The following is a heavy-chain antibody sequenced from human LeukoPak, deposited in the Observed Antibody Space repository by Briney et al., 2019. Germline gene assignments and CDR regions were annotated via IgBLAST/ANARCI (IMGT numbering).Heavy chain of an antibody. CDR2: SHHRGST. Sequence: PSETLSLTCSVSGGSISSGGFYWTWIRQRPGKGLEWIGYSHHRGSTHYNPSLKSRVTLSVDRSKNQISLRLISVTAADTAVYYCARMEGPYIAATDWKSTEECWGQGALVTVSS. D-gene: IGHD6-25*01. CDR1: GGSISSGGFY. J-gene: IGHJ4*02. V-gene: IGHV4-31*03. CDR3: ARMEGPYIAATDWKSTEEC.